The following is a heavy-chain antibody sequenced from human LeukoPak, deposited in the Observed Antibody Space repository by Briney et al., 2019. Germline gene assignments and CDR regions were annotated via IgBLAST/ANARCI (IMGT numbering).Heavy chain of an antibody. D-gene: IGHD6-19*01. CDR3: AKVLDSSGWYPVFFD. V-gene: IGHV3-23*01. J-gene: IGHJ4*02. Sequence: GGSLRLSCAASGFTFSSYGMSWVRQAPGKGLEWVSAISGSAGSTYYAYYADSVKGRFTISRDNSKNTLYLQMNSLRAEDTAVYYCAKVLDSSGWYPVFFDWGQGTLVTVSS. CDR2: ISGSAGSTYYA. CDR1: GFTFSSYG.